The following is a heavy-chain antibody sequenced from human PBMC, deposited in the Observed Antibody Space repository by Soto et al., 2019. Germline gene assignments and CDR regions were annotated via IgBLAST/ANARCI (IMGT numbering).Heavy chain of an antibody. CDR1: GFSLTNSRMG. CDR2: IFSNDEK. Sequence: QVTLKESGPVLVKPTETLTLTCTVSGFSLTNSRMGVSWIRQPPGKALEWLAHIFSNDEKSYITSLKSRLSISKDTSKSQVVLTMTNMDPVDTPTYFCARIKLLEDAFDIWGQGTMVTVSS. D-gene: IGHD1-26*01. V-gene: IGHV2-26*01. J-gene: IGHJ3*02. CDR3: ARIKLLEDAFDI.